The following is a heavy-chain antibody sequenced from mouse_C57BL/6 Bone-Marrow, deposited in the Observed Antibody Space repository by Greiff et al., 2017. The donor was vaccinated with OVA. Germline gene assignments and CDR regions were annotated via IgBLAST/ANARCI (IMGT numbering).Heavy chain of an antibody. V-gene: IGHV5-17*01. CDR2: ISSGSSTI. Sequence: EVQVVESGGGLVKPGGSLTLSCAASGFTFSDSGMHWVRQAPEKGLEWVAYISSGSSTIYYADTVKGRFTISRDNAKNTLFLQMTSLRSEDTAMYYCARTDYYYGSIFDYWGQGTTLTVSS. J-gene: IGHJ2*01. CDR3: ARTDYYYGSIFDY. D-gene: IGHD1-1*01. CDR1: GFTFSDSG.